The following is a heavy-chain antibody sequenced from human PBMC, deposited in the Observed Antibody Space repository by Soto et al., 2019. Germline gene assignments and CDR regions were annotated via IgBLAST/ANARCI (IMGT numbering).Heavy chain of an antibody. CDR2: IYYSGST. V-gene: IGHV4-39*01. Sequence: QLQLQESGPGLVKPSETLSLTCTVSGGSISSSSYYWGWIRQPPGKGLEWMGSIYYSGSTYYNPSLMSRVTISVAPSKNQFYLKMSSVTDADTAVYYCARQPYSDLVVVVAVAGRFDYWGQGTLVTVSS. CDR3: ARQPYSDLVVVVAVAGRFDY. J-gene: IGHJ4*02. CDR1: GGSISSSSYY. D-gene: IGHD2-15*01.